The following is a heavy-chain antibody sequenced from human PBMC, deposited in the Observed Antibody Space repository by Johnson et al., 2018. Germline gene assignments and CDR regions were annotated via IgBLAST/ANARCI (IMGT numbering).Heavy chain of an antibody. CDR2: ISWNSGSI. CDR3: AKGWGRYGDPTYFYYGMDV. Sequence: VQLQESGGGLVQPGRSLRLSCAASGFTFDDYAMHWVRQAPGKGLEWVSGISWNSGSIGYADSVKGRFTISRDNAKNSLYLQMNSLGAEDTALYYCAKGWGRYGDPTYFYYGMDVWGQGTTVTVSS. V-gene: IGHV3-9*01. D-gene: IGHD4-17*01. J-gene: IGHJ6*02. CDR1: GFTFDDYA.